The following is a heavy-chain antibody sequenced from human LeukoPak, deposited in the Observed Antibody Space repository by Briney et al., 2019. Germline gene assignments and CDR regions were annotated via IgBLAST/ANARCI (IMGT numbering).Heavy chain of an antibody. J-gene: IGHJ4*02. V-gene: IGHV3-21*01. CDR2: ISSSSSYI. CDR3: ARDAPPYYYDSSGYSSY. CDR1: GFTFSSYS. Sequence: GGSLRLSCAASGFTFSSYSMNWVRQAPGKGLEWVSSISSSSSYIYYADSVKGRFTISRDNAKNSLYLQMNSLRAEDTAVYYCARDAPPYYYDSSGYSSYWGQGTLVTVSS. D-gene: IGHD3-22*01.